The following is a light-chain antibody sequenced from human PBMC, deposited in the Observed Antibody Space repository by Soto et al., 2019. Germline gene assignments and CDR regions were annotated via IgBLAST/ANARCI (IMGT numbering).Light chain of an antibody. V-gene: IGLV2-14*01. J-gene: IGLJ1*01. CDR2: EVS. CDR1: SSDIGGYDY. CDR3: TSYTSSSTNYV. Sequence: QSALTQPASVSGSPGQSITISCTGTSSDIGGYDYVSWYQQHPGKAPKLMIYEVSNRPSGVSNRFSGSKSGNTASLTISGVQAEDEADYYCTSYTSSSTNYVFGTGTKLTVL.